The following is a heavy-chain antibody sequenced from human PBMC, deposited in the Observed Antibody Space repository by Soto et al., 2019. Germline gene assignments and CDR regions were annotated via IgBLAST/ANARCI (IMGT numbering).Heavy chain of an antibody. Sequence: GASVKVSSKASGGTFSSYAISSVRQAPGQGLKWMGGIIPIFGTANYAQKFQGRVTITADESTSTAYMELSSLRSEDTAVYYCARGLTVAGTPDYYVDYWGQGTLVTVSS. V-gene: IGHV1-69*13. CDR2: IIPIFGTA. CDR1: GGTFSSYA. D-gene: IGHD6-19*01. CDR3: ARGLTVAGTPDYYVDY. J-gene: IGHJ4*02.